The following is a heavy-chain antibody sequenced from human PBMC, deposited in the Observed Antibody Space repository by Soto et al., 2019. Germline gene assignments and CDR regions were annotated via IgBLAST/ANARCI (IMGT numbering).Heavy chain of an antibody. CDR2: INHSGST. D-gene: IGHD4-17*01. Sequence: KASETLSLTCAVYGGSFSGYYWSWIRQPPGKGLEWIGEINHSGSTNYNPSLKSRVTISVDTSKNQFSLKLSSVTAADTAVYYCAVANGGYGGNFNWFDPWGQGTLVTVSS. J-gene: IGHJ5*02. V-gene: IGHV4-34*01. CDR1: GGSFSGYY. CDR3: AVANGGYGGNFNWFDP.